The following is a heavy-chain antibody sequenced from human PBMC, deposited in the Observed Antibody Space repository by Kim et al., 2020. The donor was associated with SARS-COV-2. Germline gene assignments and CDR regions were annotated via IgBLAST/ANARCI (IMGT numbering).Heavy chain of an antibody. J-gene: IGHJ4*02. V-gene: IGHV4-4*07. CDR3: ARGDGELSLYHFDY. D-gene: IGHD3-16*02. Sequence: NPSRKSRVTMSVDTSQNPFSLKLSSVTAADTAVYYCARGDGELSLYHFDYWGQGTLVTVSS.